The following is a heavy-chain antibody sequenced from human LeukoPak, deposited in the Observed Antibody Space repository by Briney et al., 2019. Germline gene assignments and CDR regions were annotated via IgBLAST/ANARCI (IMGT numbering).Heavy chain of an antibody. CDR2: ISGSGGST. J-gene: IGHJ4*02. CDR1: GGSISSSSYY. V-gene: IGHV3-23*01. Sequence: ETLSLTCTVSGGSISSSSYYWGWVRQAPGKGLEWVSAISGSGGSTYYADSVKGRFSISRDNSKNTLYLQMNSLRADDTAVYYCGGSRSFFWGQGTLVTVSS. CDR3: GGSRSFF. D-gene: IGHD6-13*01.